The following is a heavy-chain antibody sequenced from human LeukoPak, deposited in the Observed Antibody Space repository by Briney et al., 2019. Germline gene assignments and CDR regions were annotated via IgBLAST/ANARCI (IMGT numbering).Heavy chain of an antibody. CDR2: IYYGGNI. V-gene: IGHV4-31*03. J-gene: IGHJ3*02. Sequence: SQTLSLTCTVSGGSISSGGHYWSWIRQHPGKGLEWIGYIYYGGNIDYNPSLKSRVTISVDTSKNQFSLKLSSVTAADTAVYYCARGVASYAFDIWGQGTMVTVSS. CDR1: GGSISSGGHY. D-gene: IGHD3-3*01. CDR3: ARGVASYAFDI.